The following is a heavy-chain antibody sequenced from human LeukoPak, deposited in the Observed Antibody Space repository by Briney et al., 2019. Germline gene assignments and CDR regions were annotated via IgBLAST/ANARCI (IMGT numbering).Heavy chain of an antibody. CDR2: IYYGGTS. Sequence: KSSETLSLTCTVSGGSITSSSYYRGWIRQPPGNGLEWIGNIYYGGTSYYNSSLKSRVTISEDTSKNRFSLMLTSVTAADTAVYYCARQISDYYYYYIDVWGKGTAVIVSS. J-gene: IGHJ6*03. CDR3: ARQISDYYYYYIDV. CDR1: GGSITSSSYY. V-gene: IGHV4-39*01.